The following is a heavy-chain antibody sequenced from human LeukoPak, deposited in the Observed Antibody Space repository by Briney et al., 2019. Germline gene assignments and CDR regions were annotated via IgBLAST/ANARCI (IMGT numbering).Heavy chain of an antibody. CDR2: IYYAGST. Sequence: SETLSLTCTVSGGSISSRSYYWGWIRQPPGKGLEWIASIYYAGSTYYNPSLKSRVTISVDTSKNQFSLKLSSVTAADTAVYFCAREMGGNYDSSGYPTSYYFDYWGQGTLVTVSS. D-gene: IGHD3-22*01. V-gene: IGHV4-39*02. J-gene: IGHJ4*02. CDR1: GGSISSRSYY. CDR3: AREMGGNYDSSGYPTSYYFDY.